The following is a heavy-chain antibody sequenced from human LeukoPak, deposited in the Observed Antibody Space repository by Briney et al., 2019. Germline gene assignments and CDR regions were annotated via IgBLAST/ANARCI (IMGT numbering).Heavy chain of an antibody. CDR2: IYTSGST. CDR1: GGSISSYY. CDR3: AREEGEYDSSGYDY. J-gene: IGHJ4*02. Sequence: PSETLSLTCTVSGGSISSYYWSWIRQPPGKGLEWIGYIYTSGSTNYNPSLKSRVTMSVDTSKNQFSLKLSSVTAADTAVYYCAREEGEYDSSGYDYWGQGTLVTVSS. V-gene: IGHV4-4*09. D-gene: IGHD3-22*01.